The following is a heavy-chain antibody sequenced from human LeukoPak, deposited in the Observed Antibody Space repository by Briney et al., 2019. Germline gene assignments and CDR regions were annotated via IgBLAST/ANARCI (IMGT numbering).Heavy chain of an antibody. CDR2: ISYDGSNK. J-gene: IGHJ4*02. Sequence: PGRSLRLSCAASGFTFSSYGMHWVRQAPGKGLEWVAVISYDGSNKYYADSVKGRFTISRDNAKNTLYLQMNTLRVEDTAVYYCARGGGYYYGSGSYYKGWGQGTLVTVSS. CDR1: GFTFSSYG. D-gene: IGHD3-10*01. CDR3: ARGGGYYYGSGSYYKG. V-gene: IGHV3-30*03.